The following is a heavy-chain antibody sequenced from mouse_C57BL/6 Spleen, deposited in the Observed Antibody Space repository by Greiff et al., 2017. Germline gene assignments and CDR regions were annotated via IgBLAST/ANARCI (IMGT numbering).Heavy chain of an antibody. V-gene: IGHV5-6*01. Sequence: EVKVVESGGDLVKPGGSLKLSCAASGFTFSSYGMSWVRQTPDKRLEWVATISSGGSYTYYPDSVKGRFTISRDNAKNTLYLQMSSLKSEDTAMYYCARQGIVTLDYWGQGTTLTVSS. D-gene: IGHD2-5*01. CDR2: ISSGGSYT. CDR1: GFTFSSYG. CDR3: ARQGIVTLDY. J-gene: IGHJ2*01.